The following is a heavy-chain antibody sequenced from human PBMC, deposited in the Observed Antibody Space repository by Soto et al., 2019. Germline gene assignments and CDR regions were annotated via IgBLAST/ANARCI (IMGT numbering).Heavy chain of an antibody. V-gene: IGHV1-8*01. CDR1: GYTFTSYD. CDR3: AGGRVVGTMVRGVRSLGY. Sequence: ASVKVSCKASGYTFTSYDINWVRQATGQGLEWMGWMNPNSGNTGYAQKFQGRVTMTRNTSISTAYMELSSLGSEDTAVYYCAGGRVVGTMVRGVRSLGYWGQGTLVTVSS. D-gene: IGHD3-10*01. J-gene: IGHJ4*02. CDR2: MNPNSGNT.